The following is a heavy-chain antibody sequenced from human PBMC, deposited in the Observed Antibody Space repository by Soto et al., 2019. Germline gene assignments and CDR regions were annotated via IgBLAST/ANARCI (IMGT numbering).Heavy chain of an antibody. CDR2: ISAYNGNT. V-gene: IGHV1-18*01. J-gene: IGHJ4*02. Sequence: ASVKVSCKASGYTFTSYGISWVRRAPGQGLEWMGWISAYNGNTNYAQKLQGRVTMTTDTSTSTAYMELRSLRSDDTAVYYCARDFWSRIAVAGTSDYWGQGTLVTVSS. D-gene: IGHD6-19*01. CDR3: ARDFWSRIAVAGTSDY. CDR1: GYTFTSYG.